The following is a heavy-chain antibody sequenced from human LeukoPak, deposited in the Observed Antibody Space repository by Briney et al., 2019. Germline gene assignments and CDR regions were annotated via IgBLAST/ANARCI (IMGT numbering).Heavy chain of an antibody. Sequence: GGSLRLSCAASGFTFSSYSMNWVRQPPGKGLEWVSSISSSSSYIYYADSVKGRFTISRDNAKNSLYLQMNSLRAEDTAVYYCASTLRQDAFDIWGQGTMVTVSS. D-gene: IGHD4-17*01. CDR3: ASTLRQDAFDI. CDR1: GFTFSSYS. V-gene: IGHV3-21*01. J-gene: IGHJ3*02. CDR2: ISSSSSYI.